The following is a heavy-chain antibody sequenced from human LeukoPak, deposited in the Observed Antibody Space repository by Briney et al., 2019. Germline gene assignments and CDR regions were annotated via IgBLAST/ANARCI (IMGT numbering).Heavy chain of an antibody. J-gene: IGHJ4*02. V-gene: IGHV3-30-3*01. CDR2: ISYNGINK. CDR1: GFIFSSYV. CDR3: ASPTAVAGCHERDY. D-gene: IGHD6-19*01. Sequence: GGSLRLSCEASGFIFSSYVMGWVRQAPGKGLEWVAFISYNGINKNYADSVKGRFIISRDNSRNTLYLQLDSLRPDDTAVYFCASPTAVAGCHERDYWGQGTLVIVSS.